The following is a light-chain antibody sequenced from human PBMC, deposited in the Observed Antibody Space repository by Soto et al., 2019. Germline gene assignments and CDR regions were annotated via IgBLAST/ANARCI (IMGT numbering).Light chain of an antibody. V-gene: IGKV3-15*01. CDR2: GAS. CDR1: QSVSSN. Sequence: IVMTQSPATLSVSPGERATLSCRASQSVSSNLAWYQQKPGQAPRLLIYGASTRATGIPARFSGSGSGTEFTLTISSLQSEDFAVYYCQQYNNWPRGFGQGTKVDIK. CDR3: QQYNNWPRG. J-gene: IGKJ1*01.